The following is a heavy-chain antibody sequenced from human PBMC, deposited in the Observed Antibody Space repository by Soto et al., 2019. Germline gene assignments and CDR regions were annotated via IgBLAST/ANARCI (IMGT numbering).Heavy chain of an antibody. CDR3: AQAGFSSSWSPTYFDY. Sequence: EVQLLESGGGLVQPGGSLRLSCAASGFTFTSYAMNWVRLAPGKGLEWVSAISSTGYNTYYADSVKDRFTISRDNIKHTLYLHMTRLTAEDTAVYYCAQAGFSSSWSPTYFDYWGQATLVNVSS. D-gene: IGHD6-13*01. V-gene: IGHV3-23*01. J-gene: IGHJ4*02. CDR2: ISSTGYNT. CDR1: GFTFTSYA.